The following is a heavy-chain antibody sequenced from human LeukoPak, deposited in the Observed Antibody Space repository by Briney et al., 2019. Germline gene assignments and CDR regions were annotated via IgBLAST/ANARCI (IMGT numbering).Heavy chain of an antibody. CDR1: GFTFSSYG. CDR2: IWYDGSNK. CDR3: AREGYYGSGSPPSLYFDY. J-gene: IGHJ4*02. Sequence: GGSLRLSCAASGFTFSSYGMHWVRQAPGKGLEWVAVIWYDGSNKYYADSVKGRFTISRDNSKSTLYLQMNSLRPEDTAIYYCAREGYYGSGSPPSLYFDYWGQGTLVTVSS. D-gene: IGHD3-10*01. V-gene: IGHV3-33*01.